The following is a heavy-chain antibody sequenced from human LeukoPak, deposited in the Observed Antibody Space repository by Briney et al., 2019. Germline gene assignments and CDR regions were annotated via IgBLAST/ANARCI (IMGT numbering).Heavy chain of an antibody. CDR1: GGSISSGGYY. CDR2: IYYSGST. D-gene: IGHD3-10*01. CDR3: ARRLYYGSGSYYNGNLFDP. Sequence: SETLSLTCTVSGGSISSGGYYWSWIRQPPGKGLEWIGYIYYSGSTNYNPSLKSRVTISVDTSKNQFSLKLSSVTAADTAVYYCARRLYYGSGSYYNGNLFDPWGQGTLVTVSS. J-gene: IGHJ5*02. V-gene: IGHV4-61*08.